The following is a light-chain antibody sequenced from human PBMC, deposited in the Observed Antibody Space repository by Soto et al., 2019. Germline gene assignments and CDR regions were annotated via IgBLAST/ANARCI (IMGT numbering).Light chain of an antibody. CDR2: RNN. CDR1: TSNIGSNY. CDR3: ATWDDSLNGFYD. V-gene: IGLV1-47*01. Sequence: QSVLTQPPSASGTPGQGVTITCSVSTSNIGSNYVYWYQQLPGTAPKLLIYRNNQRPSGVPDRFSGSKSGTSASLAISGLRSDDEADYFCATWDDSLNGFYDFGTGTKVTVL. J-gene: IGLJ1*01.